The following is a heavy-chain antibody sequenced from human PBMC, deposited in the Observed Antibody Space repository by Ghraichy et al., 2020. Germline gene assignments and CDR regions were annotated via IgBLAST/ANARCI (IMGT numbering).Heavy chain of an antibody. CDR2: IYYSGST. CDR3: ASGSIPGDAFDI. Sequence: SETLSLTCTVSGGSISSSSYYWGWIRQPPGKGLEWIGSIYYSGSTYYNPSLKSRVTISVDTSKNQFSLKLSSVTAADTAVYYCASGSIPGDAFDIWGQGTMVTVSS. V-gene: IGHV4-39*01. D-gene: IGHD1-26*01. CDR1: GGSISSSSYY. J-gene: IGHJ3*02.